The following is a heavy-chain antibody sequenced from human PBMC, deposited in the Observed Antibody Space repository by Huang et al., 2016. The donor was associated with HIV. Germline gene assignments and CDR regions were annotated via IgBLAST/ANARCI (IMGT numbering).Heavy chain of an antibody. CDR2: INPNSGGR. J-gene: IGHJ2*01. V-gene: IGHV1-2*02. CDR1: GYTFTDHY. D-gene: IGHD3-22*01. CDR3: ARDPGGSGYFWYLDL. Sequence: QVQLVQSGAAVKKPGASMKVSCRASGYTFTDHYLHWVRQAPGQGPGWMGGINPNSGGRNDAQRFQGRITMTRDTSINTVYMELRSLRSDDTAVYYCARDPGGSGYFWYLDLWGRGTPVIVSS.